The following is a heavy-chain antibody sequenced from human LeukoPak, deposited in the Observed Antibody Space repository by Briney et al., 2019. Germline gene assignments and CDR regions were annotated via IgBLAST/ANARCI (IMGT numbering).Heavy chain of an antibody. CDR1: GVSISSYY. CDR3: ARAYCSGGSCYFDY. J-gene: IGHJ4*02. CDR2: IYYSGST. D-gene: IGHD2-15*01. V-gene: IGHV4-59*01. Sequence: SETLSLTCTVSGVSISSYYWSWLRQPPGKGLEWIGYIYYSGSTNYNPSLKSRVTISVDTSKNQFSLKLSSVTAADTAVYYCARAYCSGGSCYFDYWGQGTLVTVSS.